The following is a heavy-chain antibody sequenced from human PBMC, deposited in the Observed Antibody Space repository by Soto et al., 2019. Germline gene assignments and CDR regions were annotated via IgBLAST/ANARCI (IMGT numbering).Heavy chain of an antibody. CDR2: IWYDGSNK. CDR3: ARATVTPLYYYYYGMDV. Sequence: QVQLVESGGGVVQPGRSLRLSCAASGFTFSSYGMHWVRQAPGKGLEWVAVIWYDGSNKYYADSVKGRFTISRDNSKNTLYLQMNSPRAEDTAVYYCARATVTPLYYYYYGMDVWGQGTTVTVSS. J-gene: IGHJ6*02. D-gene: IGHD4-17*01. V-gene: IGHV3-33*01. CDR1: GFTFSSYG.